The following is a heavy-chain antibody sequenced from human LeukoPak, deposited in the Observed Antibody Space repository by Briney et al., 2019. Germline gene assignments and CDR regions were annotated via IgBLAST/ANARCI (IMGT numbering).Heavy chain of an antibody. Sequence: ASVKVSCKVSGYTLTELSMHWVRQAPGKGLEWMGGFDPEDGETIYAQKFQGRVTMTEDTSTSTAYMELRSLRSDDTAVYYCVRGGGFNSGFEYWGQGTLVIVSS. V-gene: IGHV1-24*01. J-gene: IGHJ4*02. CDR2: FDPEDGET. CDR1: GYTLTELS. D-gene: IGHD3-10*01. CDR3: VRGGGFNSGFEY.